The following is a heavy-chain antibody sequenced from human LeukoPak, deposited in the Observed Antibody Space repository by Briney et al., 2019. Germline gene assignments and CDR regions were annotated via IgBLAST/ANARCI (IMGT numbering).Heavy chain of an antibody. CDR1: GYTFTACY. CDR2: MNPNSGNT. D-gene: IGHD3-22*01. J-gene: IGHJ4*02. V-gene: IGHV1-8*03. CDR3: ARGLWDSSGYYGL. Sequence: ASVKVSCKASGYTFTACYIHWVRQATGQGLEWMGWMNPNSGNTGYAQKFQGRVTITRNTSISTAYMELSSLRSEDTAVYYCARGLWDSSGYYGLWGQGTLVTVSS.